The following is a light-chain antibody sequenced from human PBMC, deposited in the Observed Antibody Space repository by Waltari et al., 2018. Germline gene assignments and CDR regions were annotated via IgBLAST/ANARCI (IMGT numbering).Light chain of an antibody. J-gene: IGKJ1*01. V-gene: IGKV4-1*01. Sequence: DIVMTQSPDSLAVSLGERATINCKSSQSVLYSSNNKNYLAWYQQRPGQPPKLLIYWASTRESGVPDRLSGSGSGTDFTLTISSLLAEDVAVYYCQQYYAIPRTFGQGTKVEIK. CDR1: QSVLYSSNNKNY. CDR2: WAS. CDR3: QQYYAIPRT.